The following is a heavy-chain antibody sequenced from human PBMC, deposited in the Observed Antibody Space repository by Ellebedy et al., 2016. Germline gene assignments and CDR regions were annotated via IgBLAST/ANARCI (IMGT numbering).Heavy chain of an antibody. V-gene: IGHV3-23*01. CDR3: ARVRYGGYDFDC. CDR2: ISGSGGSA. J-gene: IGHJ4*02. D-gene: IGHD5-12*01. Sequence: GGSLRLSXAASGFTFSSYAMSWVRQAPGKGLVWVSAISGSGGSAYYADSVKGRFTISRDNSKNSLYLQMNSLRAEDTAVYYCARVRYGGYDFDCWGQGTLVTVSS. CDR1: GFTFSSYA.